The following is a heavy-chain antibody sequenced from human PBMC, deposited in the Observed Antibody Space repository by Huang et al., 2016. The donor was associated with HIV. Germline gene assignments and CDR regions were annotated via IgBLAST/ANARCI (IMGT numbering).Heavy chain of an antibody. CDR1: GFSLSTSGVG. D-gene: IGHD6-19*01. CDR3: ARRAASGWQQEYFHL. J-gene: IGHJ1*01. V-gene: IGHV2-5*01. Sequence: QITLKESGPTLVTPTQTLTLTCTFSGFSLSTSGVGVGWIRQPPGQALEWLALIHWNNDKHYNSSLRSRRTITKYTSKKQVVLTMANVDPLDTATYYCARRAASGWQQEYFHLWGQGTLVTVSS. CDR2: IHWNNDK.